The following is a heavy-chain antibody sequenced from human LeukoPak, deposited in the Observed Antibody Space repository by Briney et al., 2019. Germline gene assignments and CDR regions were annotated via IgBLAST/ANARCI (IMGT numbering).Heavy chain of an antibody. D-gene: IGHD3-9*01. V-gene: IGHV4-59*01. J-gene: IGHJ4*02. CDR3: ARSAKFEDTLDY. CDR1: SGSISSYY. Sequence: SETLSLTCTVSSGSISSYYWSWIRQPPGKGLEWIGYIYYGGSTNYNPSLKSRVTISVDTSKNQFSLKLNSVTAADTAVYYCARSAKFEDTLDYWGQGTLVTVSS. CDR2: IYYGGST.